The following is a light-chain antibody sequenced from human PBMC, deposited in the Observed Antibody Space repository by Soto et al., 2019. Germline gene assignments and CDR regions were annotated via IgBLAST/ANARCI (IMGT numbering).Light chain of an antibody. J-gene: IGKJ1*01. Sequence: EIVLTQSPGTLSVSPGERATLSCRASQTISSNYLAWHQQKPGQAPSFLIDGTSSRSTGIPDSSSGSGSGPAFPPTISRLEPEDSAIYYCQQYVSWTFGQGTKVEIK. CDR2: GTS. V-gene: IGKV3-20*01. CDR1: QTISSNY. CDR3: QQYVSWT.